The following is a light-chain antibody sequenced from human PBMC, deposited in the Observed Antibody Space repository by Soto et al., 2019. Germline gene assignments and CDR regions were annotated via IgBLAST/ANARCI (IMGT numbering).Light chain of an antibody. CDR1: QSVLYSSNNKNY. Sequence: DIVMTQSPDSLAVSLGERATINCKSSQSVLYSSNNKNYLAWYQQKPGQPPKLLISWASTREFGVPDRFSGSGSGTDFTLTISSLQAEDVAVYYCQQYYASPPRTFGKGTKVEIK. V-gene: IGKV4-1*01. CDR2: WAS. J-gene: IGKJ1*01. CDR3: QQYYASPPRT.